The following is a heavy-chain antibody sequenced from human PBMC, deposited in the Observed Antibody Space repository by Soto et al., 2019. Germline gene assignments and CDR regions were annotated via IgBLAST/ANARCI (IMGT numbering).Heavy chain of an antibody. V-gene: IGHV3-15*01. CDR3: TTGLWSHYYYGMDV. CDR2: IKSKTDGGTT. J-gene: IGHJ6*02. Sequence: GSLRLSCAASGFTFSNAWMSWVRQAPGKGLEWVGRIKSKTDGGTTDYAAPVKGRFTISRDDSKNTLYLQMNSLKTEDTAVYYCTTGLWSHYYYGMDVWGQGTTVTVSS. CDR1: GFTFSNAW. D-gene: IGHD3-10*01.